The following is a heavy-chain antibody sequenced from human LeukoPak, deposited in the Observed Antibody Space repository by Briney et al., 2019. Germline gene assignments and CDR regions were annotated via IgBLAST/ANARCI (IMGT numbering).Heavy chain of an antibody. CDR1: GYTFTSYG. J-gene: IGHJ6*02. D-gene: IGHD6-19*01. Sequence: ASVKVSCKASGYTFTSYGISWVRQAPGQGLEWMGWISAYNGNTNYAQKLQGRVTMTTDTSTSTAYMELRSLRSDDTAVYYCARPHSSGWGNYYYYYGMDVWGQGTTVTVSS. V-gene: IGHV1-18*01. CDR3: ARPHSSGWGNYYYYYGMDV. CDR2: ISAYNGNT.